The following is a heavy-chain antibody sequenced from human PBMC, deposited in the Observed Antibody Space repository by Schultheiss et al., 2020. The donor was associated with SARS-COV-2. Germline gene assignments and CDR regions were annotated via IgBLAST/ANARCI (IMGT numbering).Heavy chain of an antibody. J-gene: IGHJ4*02. CDR1: GFTFSSYA. D-gene: IGHD3-3*01. CDR2: ISSSSSTI. CDR3: ANKVFD. V-gene: IGHV3-48*01. Sequence: GGSLRLSCSASGFTFSSYAMHWVRQAPGKGLEWVSYISSSSSTIYYADSVKGRFTISRDNAKNSLYLQMNSLRAEDTAVYYCANKVFDWGQGTLVTVSS.